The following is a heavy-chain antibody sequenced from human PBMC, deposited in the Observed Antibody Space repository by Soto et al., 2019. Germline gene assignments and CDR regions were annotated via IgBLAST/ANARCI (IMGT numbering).Heavy chain of an antibody. V-gene: IGHV1-45*02. CDR2: ITPFNGNT. CDR1: GYTFTYRY. J-gene: IGHJ3*02. D-gene: IGHD1-20*01. Sequence: SVKVSCKASGYTFTYRYLHWVRQAPGQALEWMGWITPFNGNTNYAQKFQDRVTITRDRSMSTAYMELSSLRSEDTAVYYCAREDYVTGTPAGAFDIWGQGTMVTVSS. CDR3: AREDYVTGTPAGAFDI.